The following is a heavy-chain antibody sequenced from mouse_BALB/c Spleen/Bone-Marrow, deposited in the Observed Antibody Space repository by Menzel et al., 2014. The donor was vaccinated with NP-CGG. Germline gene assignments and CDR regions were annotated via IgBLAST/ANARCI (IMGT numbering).Heavy chain of an antibody. CDR1: GYTFSSYW. CDR3: AREDITTVVEMDY. J-gene: IGHJ4*01. D-gene: IGHD1-1*01. CDR2: ILPGSGNT. V-gene: IGHV1-9*01. Sequence: QVQLKESGAELMKPGASVKISCKATGYTFSSYWIEWVKQRPGHGLEWIGEILPGSGNTNYNEEFKGKATFTADTSSNTAYMQLSSLTSEDSAVYYCAREDITTVVEMDYWGQGTSVTVSS.